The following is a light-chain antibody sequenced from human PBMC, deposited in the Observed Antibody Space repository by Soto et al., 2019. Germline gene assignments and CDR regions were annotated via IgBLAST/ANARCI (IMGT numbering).Light chain of an antibody. V-gene: IGKV1-5*01. CDR2: AAS. Sequence: DIQMTQSPSTLSASVGDRVTITCRASQSIGYWLAWYQQKPGKAPNLLIYAASSLETGVPSRFSGSGSGTEFTLSISSLQPEDVATYYCQKYNSAPLTFGGGTKVDIK. CDR3: QKYNSAPLT. CDR1: QSIGYW. J-gene: IGKJ4*01.